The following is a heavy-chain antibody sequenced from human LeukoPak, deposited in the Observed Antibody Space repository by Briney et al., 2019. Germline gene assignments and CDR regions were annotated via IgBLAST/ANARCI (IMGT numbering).Heavy chain of an antibody. CDR3: ARTFVTYYYGSGSYYYFDY. V-gene: IGHV1-69*13. J-gene: IGHJ4*02. Sequence: SVKVSCKASGGTFSSYAISWVRQAPGQGLEWMGGIIPIFGTANYAQKFQGRVTITAHESTSTAYMELSSLGSEDTAVYYCARTFVTYYYGSGSYYYFDYWGQGTLVTVSS. CDR1: GGTFSSYA. D-gene: IGHD3-10*01. CDR2: IIPIFGTA.